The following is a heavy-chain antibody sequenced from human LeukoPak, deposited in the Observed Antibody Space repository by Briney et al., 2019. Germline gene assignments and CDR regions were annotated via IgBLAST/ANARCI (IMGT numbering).Heavy chain of an antibody. CDR2: INHSGST. V-gene: IGHV4-39*07. CDR3: ARGPYYDFWSGYYQPLYFDY. J-gene: IGHJ4*02. Sequence: PSETLSLTCTVSGGSISSSSYYWSWIRQPPGTGLEWIGEINHSGSTNYNPSLKSRVTISVDTSKNQFSLKLSSVTAADTAVYYCARGPYYDFWSGYYQPLYFDYWGQGTLVTVSS. D-gene: IGHD3-3*01. CDR1: GGSISSSSYY.